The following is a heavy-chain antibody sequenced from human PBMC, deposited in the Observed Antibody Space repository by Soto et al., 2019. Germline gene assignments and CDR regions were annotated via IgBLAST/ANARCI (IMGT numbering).Heavy chain of an antibody. Sequence: ASVKVSCKASGYTFTIYGISWVLQAPGQGLEWMGWISAYNGNTNYAQKLQGRVTMTTDTSTSTAYMELRSLRSDDTAVYYCARVEYYYYYYMDVWGKGTTFTVAS. CDR2: ISAYNGNT. J-gene: IGHJ6*03. V-gene: IGHV1-18*01. CDR1: GYTFTIYG. CDR3: ARVEYYYYYYMDV.